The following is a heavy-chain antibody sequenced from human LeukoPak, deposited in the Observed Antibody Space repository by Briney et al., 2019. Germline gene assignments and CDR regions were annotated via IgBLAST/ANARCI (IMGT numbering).Heavy chain of an antibody. CDR3: TTEGYYGSGSYNY. CDR1: GFTFSNAW. D-gene: IGHD3-10*01. Sequence: PGGSLRLSCAASGFTFSNAWMSWVRQGPGKGLEWVGRIKSKTDGGTTDYAAPVKGRFTISRDDSKNTLYLRMNSLKTEDTAVYYCTTEGYYGSGSYNYWGQGTLVTVSS. CDR2: IKSKTDGGTT. V-gene: IGHV3-15*01. J-gene: IGHJ4*02.